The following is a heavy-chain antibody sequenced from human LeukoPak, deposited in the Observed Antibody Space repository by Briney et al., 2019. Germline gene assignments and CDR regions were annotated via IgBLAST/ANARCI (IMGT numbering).Heavy chain of an antibody. V-gene: IGHV3-23*01. J-gene: IGHJ4*02. CDR1: GAAFTKYG. Sequence: GGSLRLSCAASGAAFTKYGMKWVRQAAGAGLEYISGISGSGDITPYADSVKGRFTISRDNVQNTLYLQMNSLRADDTALYYCATEGFYYWGPGTQVTVSS. CDR3: ATEGFYY. CDR2: ISGSGDIT.